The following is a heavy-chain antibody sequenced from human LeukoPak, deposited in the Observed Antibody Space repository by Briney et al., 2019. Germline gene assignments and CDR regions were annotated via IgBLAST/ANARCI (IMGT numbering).Heavy chain of an antibody. CDR1: GFSFSNYG. J-gene: IGHJ4*02. V-gene: IGHV3-30*02. CDR2: IRYDGSSK. Sequence: GGSLRLSCAASGFSFSNYGMHWFRQAPGKGLEWVAFIRYDGSSKSYADSVKGRFTISRDNSLYLHMKSLRLEDTAVYYCAKGTNDPSGYHVDYWGQGTLLTVSS. D-gene: IGHD3-22*01. CDR3: AKGTNDPSGYHVDY.